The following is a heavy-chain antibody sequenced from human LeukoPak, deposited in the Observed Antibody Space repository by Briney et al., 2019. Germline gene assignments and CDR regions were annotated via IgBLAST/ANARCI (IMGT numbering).Heavy chain of an antibody. CDR3: ARGEDGYAFDY. CDR2: INSDGSST. Sequence: PGGSLRLSCAASGFTFSSYWMRWVRQAPGKGLVWVSRINSDGSSTSYADSVKGRFTISRDNAKNTLYLQMNSLRAEDTAVYYCARGEDGYAFDYWGQGTLVTVSS. J-gene: IGHJ4*02. D-gene: IGHD5-24*01. CDR1: GFTFSSYW. V-gene: IGHV3-74*01.